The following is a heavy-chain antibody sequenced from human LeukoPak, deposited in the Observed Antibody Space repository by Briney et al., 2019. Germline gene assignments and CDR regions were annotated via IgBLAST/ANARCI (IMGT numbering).Heavy chain of an antibody. D-gene: IGHD1-26*01. Sequence: PGGSLRLSCAASGFTFSSYWMHWVRQAPGKGLVRVSRINTDGSSTSYADSVKGRFTISRDNAKNTLYLQMNSLRAEDTAVYYCARNPLVGATPYYFDYWGQGTLVTVSS. V-gene: IGHV3-74*01. CDR1: GFTFSSYW. CDR2: INTDGSST. CDR3: ARNPLVGATPYYFDY. J-gene: IGHJ4*02.